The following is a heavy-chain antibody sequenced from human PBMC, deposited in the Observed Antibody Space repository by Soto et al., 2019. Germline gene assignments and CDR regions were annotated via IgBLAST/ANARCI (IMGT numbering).Heavy chain of an antibody. Sequence: QVQLQESGPGLVKPSQTLSLPCSVSGVSINSGGYYWSWIRHHPGKGLEWIGYIYYTGHTFYNASLKSRVSMSLDTSKNQFSLKLSSVTAADTAVYYCARGSQLERDALDIWGQGTMVTVSS. CDR3: ARGSQLERDALDI. J-gene: IGHJ3*02. V-gene: IGHV4-31*03. CDR1: GVSINSGGYY. CDR2: IYYTGHT. D-gene: IGHD1-1*01.